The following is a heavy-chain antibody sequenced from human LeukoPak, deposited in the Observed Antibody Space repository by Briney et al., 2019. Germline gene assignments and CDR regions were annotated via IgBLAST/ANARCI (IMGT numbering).Heavy chain of an antibody. CDR2: INPNSGGT. J-gene: IGHJ6*03. V-gene: IGHV1-2*02. CDR1: GYTFTDYF. D-gene: IGHD4-11*01. CDR3: ARGGLPIYYYYMDV. Sequence: ASVTVSCKASGYTFTDYFLHWVRQAPGQGLEWMGWINPNSGGTNYAQKFQGRVTMTRDTSISTAYMDLSRLRSDDTAVYFCARGGLPIYYYYMDVWGKGTTVTVSS.